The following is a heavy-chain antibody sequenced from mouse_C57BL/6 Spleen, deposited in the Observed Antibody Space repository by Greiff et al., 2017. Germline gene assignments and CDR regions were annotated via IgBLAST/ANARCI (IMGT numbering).Heavy chain of an antibody. J-gene: IGHJ3*01. V-gene: IGHV6-3*01. Sequence: EVKLQESGGGLVQPGGSMKLSCVASGFTFSNYWMNWVRQSPEQGLEWVAQISLKSDNYATHYAESVKGRFTIARDDAKSSVYLQMNNLRAEDAGIYYCTGAYYSTAAYWGQGTLVTVSA. CDR3: TGAYYSTAAY. D-gene: IGHD2-5*01. CDR2: ISLKSDNYAT. CDR1: GFTFSNYW.